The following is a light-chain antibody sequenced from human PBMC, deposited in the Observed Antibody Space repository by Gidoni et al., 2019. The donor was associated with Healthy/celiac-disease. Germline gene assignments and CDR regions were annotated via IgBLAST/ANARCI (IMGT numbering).Light chain of an antibody. Sequence: DIQMTQSPSPLSASVGDRVTITCQASQDISNYLNWYQQKPGKAPKLLIYDASNLETGVPSRFSGSGSGTDFTFTISSLQPEDIATYYCQQYDNLPRGFTFGPGTESGYQT. J-gene: IGKJ3*01. CDR1: QDISNY. CDR3: QQYDNLPRGFT. CDR2: DAS. V-gene: IGKV1-33*01.